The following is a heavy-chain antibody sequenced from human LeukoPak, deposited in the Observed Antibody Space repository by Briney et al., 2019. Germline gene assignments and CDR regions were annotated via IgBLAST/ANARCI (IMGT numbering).Heavy chain of an antibody. V-gene: IGHV3-23*01. CDR3: AKDNTVHIVVVPAAIDV. Sequence: PGGSLRLSCAASGFTFSSYAMSWVRQAPGKGREWVSAISGSGGSTYYADSVKGRFTISRDNSKNTLYLQMNSLRAGDTAVYYCAKDNTVHIVVVPAAIDVWGKGTTVTVSS. D-gene: IGHD2-2*01. CDR1: GFTFSSYA. CDR2: ISGSGGST. J-gene: IGHJ6*04.